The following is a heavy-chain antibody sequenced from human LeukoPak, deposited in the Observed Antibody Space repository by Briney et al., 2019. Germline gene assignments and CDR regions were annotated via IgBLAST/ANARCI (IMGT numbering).Heavy chain of an antibody. CDR1: GFIFSNYG. CDR2: IPYDGNKK. V-gene: IGHV3-30*02. Sequence: GGSLRLSCAASGFIFSNYGIHWVRQAPGKGLEWVAVIPYDGNKKYYADSVKGRFIISRDNSKNTVFLQMNTLRPEDTAVYYCAKVYDYFNPSEVRAWGQGTLVTVSS. J-gene: IGHJ5*02. D-gene: IGHD2/OR15-2a*01. CDR3: AKVYDYFNPSEVRA.